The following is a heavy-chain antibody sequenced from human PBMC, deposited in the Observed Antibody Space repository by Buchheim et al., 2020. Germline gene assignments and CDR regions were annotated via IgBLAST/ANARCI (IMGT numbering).Heavy chain of an antibody. CDR3: ARDPNSYGQYYFDY. V-gene: IGHV3-30-3*01. Sequence: QVQLVKSGGGVVQPGRSLRLSCAASGFTFSNYAMHWVRQAPGKGLEWVAVISYDGSNKYYADSVKGRFTISRDNSKNTLYLQMNSLRAEDTAVYYCARDPNSYGQYYFDYWGQGTL. D-gene: IGHD5-18*01. CDR2: ISYDGSNK. J-gene: IGHJ4*02. CDR1: GFTFSNYA.